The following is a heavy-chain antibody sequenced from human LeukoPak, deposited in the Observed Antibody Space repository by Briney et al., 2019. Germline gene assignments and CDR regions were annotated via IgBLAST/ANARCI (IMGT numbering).Heavy chain of an antibody. V-gene: IGHV3-30*02. Sequence: GGSLRLSCAASGFTFSSYGMHWVRQAPGKGLEWVAFIRYDGSNKYYADSVKGRFTISRDNSKNTLYLLMNSLRAEDTAVYYCAKDWKVGYCSGGSCYEAGYDYWGQGTLVTVSS. CDR1: GFTFSSYG. CDR3: AKDWKVGYCSGGSCYEAGYDY. CDR2: IRYDGSNK. D-gene: IGHD2-15*01. J-gene: IGHJ4*02.